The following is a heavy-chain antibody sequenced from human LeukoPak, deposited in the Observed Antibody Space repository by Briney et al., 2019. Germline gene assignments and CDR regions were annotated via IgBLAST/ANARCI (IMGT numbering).Heavy chain of an antibody. J-gene: IGHJ5*02. CDR3: AKALTTYYYDSSGHYDGRNWFDP. CDR2: ISGSGGST. D-gene: IGHD3-22*01. CDR1: GFTFSSYA. V-gene: IGHV3-23*01. Sequence: PGGSLRLSCAASGFTFSSYAISWVRQAPGKGLEWVSAISGSGGSTYYADSVKGRFTISRDNSKNTLYLQMNSLRAEDTAVYYCAKALTTYYYDSSGHYDGRNWFDPWGQGTLVTVSS.